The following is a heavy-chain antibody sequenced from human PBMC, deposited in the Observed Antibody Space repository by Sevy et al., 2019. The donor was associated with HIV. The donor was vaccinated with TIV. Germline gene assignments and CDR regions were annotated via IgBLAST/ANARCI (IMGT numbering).Heavy chain of an antibody. CDR1: GGSFSGYY. Sequence: KQSQTLSLTCAVYGGSFSGYYWSWIRQPPGKGLEWIGEINHSGSTNYNPSLKSRVTISVDTSKNQFSLKLSSVTAADTAVYYCARGLTTTVCSGGSCPRNNWFDPWGQGTLVTVSS. CDR3: ARGLTTTVCSGGSCPRNNWFDP. CDR2: INHSGST. V-gene: IGHV4-34*01. J-gene: IGHJ5*02. D-gene: IGHD2-15*01.